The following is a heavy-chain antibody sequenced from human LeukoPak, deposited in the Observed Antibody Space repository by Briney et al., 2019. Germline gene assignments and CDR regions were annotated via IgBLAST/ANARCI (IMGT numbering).Heavy chain of an antibody. J-gene: IGHJ4*02. CDR3: AALERVDY. Sequence: KPGGSLRLSCAASGFGFSSYTMNWVRQAPGKGLQWVSSITSGSTIYYADSVKGRFTISRDNAKTSLYLQMNSLRAEDTAVYYCAALERVDYWGQGTLVTVSS. V-gene: IGHV3-21*01. CDR1: GFGFSSYT. D-gene: IGHD1-1*01. CDR2: ITSGSTI.